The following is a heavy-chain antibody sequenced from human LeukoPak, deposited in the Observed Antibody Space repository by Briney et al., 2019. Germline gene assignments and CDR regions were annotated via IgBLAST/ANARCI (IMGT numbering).Heavy chain of an antibody. CDR2: ISGGVGST. J-gene: IGHJ4*02. CDR1: GFTFSSYA. CDR3: AKDDSSGWYDY. Sequence: GGSLRLSCAASGFTFSSYAMSWVRQAPGKGLVWVSAISGGVGSTYYADSVKGRFTISRDNSKNTLYLQMNSLRAEDTALYYCAKDDSSGWYDYWGQGTLVTVSS. D-gene: IGHD6-19*01. V-gene: IGHV3-23*01.